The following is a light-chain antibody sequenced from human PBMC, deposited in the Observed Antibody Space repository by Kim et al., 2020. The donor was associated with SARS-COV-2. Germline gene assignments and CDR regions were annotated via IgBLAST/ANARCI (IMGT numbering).Light chain of an antibody. V-gene: IGKV3-11*01. J-gene: IGKJ4*01. CDR2: DAS. Sequence: SPGERATLSCRASQSVSSYLAWYQQRPGQAPRLLIYDASNRATGIPPRFSGSGSGTDFTLTISSLEPEDFAVYYCQESSNWPRGTFGGGTKVDIK. CDR3: QESSNWPRGT. CDR1: QSVSSY.